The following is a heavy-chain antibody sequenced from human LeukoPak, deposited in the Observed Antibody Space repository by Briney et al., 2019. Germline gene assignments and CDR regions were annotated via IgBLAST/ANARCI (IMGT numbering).Heavy chain of an antibody. CDR3: AGRSYYDSSGYFDY. CDR2: IIPIFGTA. D-gene: IGHD3-22*01. CDR1: GGTFSSYA. Sequence: GASVKVSCKASGGTFSSYAISWVRQAPGQGLEWMGGIIPIFGTANYAQKFQGRVTITADESTSTAYMELSSLRSEDTAVYYCAGRSYYDSSGYFDYWGQGTLVTVSS. V-gene: IGHV1-69*13. J-gene: IGHJ4*02.